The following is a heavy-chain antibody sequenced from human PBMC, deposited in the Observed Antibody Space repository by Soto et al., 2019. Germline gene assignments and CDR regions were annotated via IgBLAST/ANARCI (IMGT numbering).Heavy chain of an antibody. D-gene: IGHD3-22*01. CDR1: GYSFAGYW. CDR2: IDPSDSQT. CDR3: ARQIYDSDTGPNFQYYFDS. V-gene: IGHV5-10-1*01. J-gene: IGHJ4*02. Sequence: VESLKISCNGSGYSFAGYWITWVRQKPGKGLEWMGRIDPSDSQTYYSPSFRGHVTISVTKSITTVFLQWSSLRASDTAMYYCARQIYDSDTGPNFQYYFDSWGQGTLVTVSS.